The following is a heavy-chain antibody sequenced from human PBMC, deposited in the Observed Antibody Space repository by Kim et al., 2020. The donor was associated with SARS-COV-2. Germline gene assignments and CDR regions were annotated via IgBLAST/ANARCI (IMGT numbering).Heavy chain of an antibody. V-gene: IGHV1-69*04. J-gene: IGHJ6*03. Sequence: QKFQGRVTITADKSTSTAYMELSRLRSEDTAVYYCARASVVPAASGYMDVWGKGTTVTVSS. D-gene: IGHD2-2*01. CDR3: ARASVVPAASGYMDV.